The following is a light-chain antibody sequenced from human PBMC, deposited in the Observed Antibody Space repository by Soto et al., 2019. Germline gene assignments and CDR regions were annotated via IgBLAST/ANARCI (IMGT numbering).Light chain of an antibody. CDR3: ASWDDSLNGHWV. V-gene: IGLV1-44*01. CDR1: NSNIGGNS. CDR2: NNS. J-gene: IGLJ3*02. Sequence: QSVLTQAPSASGTPGQRVTISCSGSNSNIGGNSVSWYHHLPGTAPKLLIFNNSQRPSGVPDRFSGSKSGTSASLAISGLRSEDEADYYCASWDDSLNGHWVFGGGTKLTVL.